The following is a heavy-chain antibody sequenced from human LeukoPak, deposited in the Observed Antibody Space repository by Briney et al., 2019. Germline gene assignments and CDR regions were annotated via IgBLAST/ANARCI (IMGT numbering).Heavy chain of an antibody. J-gene: IGHJ4*02. CDR2: IYHSGTT. D-gene: IGHD1-26*01. V-gene: IGHV4-59*01. CDR1: GGSISSYY. CDR3: ARNIVGPRQVDY. Sequence: SETLSLTCTVSGGSISSYYWSWIRQPPGKGLEWIGYIYHSGTTNYNPSLKSRVTISVDTSKSPFSLKLSSVTAADTAIYYCARNIVGPRQVDYWGQGTLATVSS.